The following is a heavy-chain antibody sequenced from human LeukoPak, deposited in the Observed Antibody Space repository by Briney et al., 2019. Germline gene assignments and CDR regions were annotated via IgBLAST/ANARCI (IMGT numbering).Heavy chain of an antibody. V-gene: IGHV4-30-4*08. CDR2: IYYSGST. CDR3: ARDTIFGVVDDAFDI. D-gene: IGHD3-3*01. Sequence: SETLSLTCTVSGGSISSYYWSWIRLPPGKGLEWIGYIYYSGSTYYNPSLKSRVTISVDTSKNQFSLKLSSVTAADTAVYYCARDTIFGVVDDAFDIWGQGTMVTVSS. CDR1: GGSISSYY. J-gene: IGHJ3*02.